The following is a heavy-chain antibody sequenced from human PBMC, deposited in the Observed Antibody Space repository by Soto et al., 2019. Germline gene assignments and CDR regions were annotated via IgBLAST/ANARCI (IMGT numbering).Heavy chain of an antibody. Sequence: GGSLRLSCVASGFTFDDYAMHWVRQAPGKGLEWVSGISWNSAAIGYADSVKGRFTISRDNSKNSLYLQMSSLRAEDTALYYCAKDRKIVISAGWVDTWGQGTLATVSS. CDR3: AKDRKIVISAGWVDT. CDR2: ISWNSAAI. D-gene: IGHD3-22*01. V-gene: IGHV3-9*01. J-gene: IGHJ5*02. CDR1: GFTFDDYA.